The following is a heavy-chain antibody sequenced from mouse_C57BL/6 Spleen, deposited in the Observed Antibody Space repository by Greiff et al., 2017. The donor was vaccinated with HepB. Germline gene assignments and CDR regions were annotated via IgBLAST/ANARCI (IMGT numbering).Heavy chain of an antibody. CDR2: IYPGSGST. CDR1: GYTFTSYW. Sequence: VQLQQSGAELVKPGASVKMSCKASGYTFTSYWITWVKQRPGQGLEWIGDIYPGSGSTNYNEKFKSKATLTVDTSSSTAYMQLSSLTSEDSAVYYCASGGYYYGSSDWYFDVWGTGTTVTVSS. D-gene: IGHD1-1*01. J-gene: IGHJ1*03. CDR3: ASGGYYYGSSDWYFDV. V-gene: IGHV1-55*01.